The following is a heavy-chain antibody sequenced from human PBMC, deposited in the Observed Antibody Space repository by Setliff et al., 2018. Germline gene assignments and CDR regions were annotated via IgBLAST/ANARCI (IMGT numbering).Heavy chain of an antibody. D-gene: IGHD2-21*02. CDR2: ISAYNGNA. CDR1: GYTFTSYG. Sequence: ASVKVSCKASGYTFTSYGISWVRQAPGQGLEWMGWISAYNGNANYAQKLQGRLTMTTDTSTSTAYMELRSLRSDDTAVYYCARSPPTVVVTAIQAIFDYWGQGILVTVS. J-gene: IGHJ4*02. V-gene: IGHV1-18*01. CDR3: ARSPPTVVVTAIQAIFDY.